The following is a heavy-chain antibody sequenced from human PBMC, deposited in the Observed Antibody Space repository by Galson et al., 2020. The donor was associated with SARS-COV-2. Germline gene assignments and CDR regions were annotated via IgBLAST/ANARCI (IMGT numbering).Heavy chain of an antibody. CDR2: IFLDGRDK. V-gene: IGHV3-33*08. CDR3: ARDGQTSSGWAFDY. D-gene: IGHD6-19*01. Sequence: GESLQISCAASGITLSSNSMNWARQTPVQGLEWVAQIFLDGRDKYYGDSVKGRFTISRDSSKNTVYLQMNNLRADDTAVYYCARDGQTSSGWAFDYWGQGTLVTVSS. CDR1: GITLSSNS. J-gene: IGHJ4*02.